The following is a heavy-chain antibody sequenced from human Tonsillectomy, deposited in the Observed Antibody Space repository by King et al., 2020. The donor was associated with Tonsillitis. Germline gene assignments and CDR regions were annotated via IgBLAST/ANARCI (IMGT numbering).Heavy chain of an antibody. J-gene: IGHJ4*02. CDR3: ARGGNWNDLSGHDY. D-gene: IGHD1-20*01. V-gene: IGHV4-59*01. CDR1: GGSISSYY. Sequence: QLQESGPGLVKRSETLSLTCTVSGGSISSYYWSWIRQPPGKGLEWIGYIYYSGSTNYNPSLKSRVTISVDTSKNQFSLKLSSVTAADTAVYYCARGGNWNDLSGHDYWGQGTLVTVSS. CDR2: IYYSGST.